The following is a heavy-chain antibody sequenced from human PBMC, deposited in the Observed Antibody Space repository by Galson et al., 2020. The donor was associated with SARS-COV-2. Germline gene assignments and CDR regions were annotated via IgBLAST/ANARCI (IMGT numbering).Heavy chain of an antibody. CDR3: ARESTISSDAFDI. J-gene: IGHJ3*02. CDR1: GVTFSNYP. CDR2: ISDDGTLR. V-gene: IGHV3-30*04. D-gene: IGHD2-2*01. Sequence: GGSLRLSCAASGVTFSNYPMHWVRQAPGKGLEWVAIISDDGTLRSYANSLKGRFTISRDNSKNTLYLQMSSLRAEDTAVYYCARESTISSDAFDIWGQGTMVTVSS.